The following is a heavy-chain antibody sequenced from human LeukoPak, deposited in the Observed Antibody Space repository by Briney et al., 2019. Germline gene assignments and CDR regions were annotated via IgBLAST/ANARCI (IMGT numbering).Heavy chain of an antibody. J-gene: IGHJ4*02. CDR1: GLTVSSNY. Sequence: PGGSLRLSCAASGLTVSSNYMSWVRQAPGKGLEWVSVIYGGGGTYYADSVKGRFTISRHNSKNTLYLQMNSLRPEDAAVYYCATSSGLSVDWGQGTLVTVSS. CDR2: IYGGGGT. CDR3: ATSSGLSVD. D-gene: IGHD2/OR15-2a*01. V-gene: IGHV3-53*04.